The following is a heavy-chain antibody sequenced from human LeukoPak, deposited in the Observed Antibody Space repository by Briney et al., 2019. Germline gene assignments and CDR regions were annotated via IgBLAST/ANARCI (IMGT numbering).Heavy chain of an antibody. V-gene: IGHV4-61*02. J-gene: IGHJ3*02. Sequence: SQTLSLTCTVSGGSISSGSYYCSWIRQPAGKGLEWIGRIYTSGSTNYNPSLKSRVTISVDTSKNQFSLKLSSVTAAHTAVYYCATRDAFDIWGQGTMVTVSS. CDR3: ATRDAFDI. CDR2: IYTSGST. CDR1: GGSISSGSYY.